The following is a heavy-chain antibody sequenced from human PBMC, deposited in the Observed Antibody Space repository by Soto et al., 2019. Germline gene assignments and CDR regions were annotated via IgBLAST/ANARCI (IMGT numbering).Heavy chain of an antibody. Sequence: QLTLKESGPTLVKPTQTLTLTCTFSGFSLSTSGVGVGWIRQPPGKALEWLALIYWNDDKRYSTSLKSRLTITKDTSKNPVVLTMTNMDPVDTATYYCAHRLSRIYDFWSTYYFDYWGQGTLVTVSS. CDR2: IYWNDDK. CDR1: GFSLSTSGVG. V-gene: IGHV2-5*01. D-gene: IGHD3-3*01. J-gene: IGHJ4*02. CDR3: AHRLSRIYDFWSTYYFDY.